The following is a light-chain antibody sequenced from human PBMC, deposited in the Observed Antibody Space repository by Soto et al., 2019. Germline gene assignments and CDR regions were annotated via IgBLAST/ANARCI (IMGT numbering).Light chain of an antibody. CDR1: QSISSW. V-gene: IGKV1-5*01. CDR3: QQYNSYRA. CDR2: HAS. J-gene: IGKJ1*01. Sequence: DIQMTQSPSTLSASVGDRVTITCRASQSISSWLAWYQQKPGTAPKLLIYHASTLESGVPSRFSGSGFGTEFTLTISSLQPDDFATYYCQQYNSYRAFGQGTKVDI.